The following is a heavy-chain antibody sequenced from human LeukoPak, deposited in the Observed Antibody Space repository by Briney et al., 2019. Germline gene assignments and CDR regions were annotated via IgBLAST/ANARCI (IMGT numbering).Heavy chain of an antibody. CDR3: TKETPISVAGS. Sequence: GGSLRLSCATSGFTFSTYAMSWVRQAPGRGLEWVSAISGSGGSTYYVDSVKGRFTISRDNSKNTLYLQMSSLRAEDTAVYYCTKETPISVAGSWGQGTLVTVPS. D-gene: IGHD6-19*01. J-gene: IGHJ4*02. CDR2: ISGSGGST. V-gene: IGHV3-23*01. CDR1: GFTFSTYA.